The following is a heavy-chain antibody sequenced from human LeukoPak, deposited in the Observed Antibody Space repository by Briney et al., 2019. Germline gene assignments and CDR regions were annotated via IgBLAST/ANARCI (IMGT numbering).Heavy chain of an antibody. Sequence: PSETLSLTCTVSGGSISSYYWSWIRQPPGKGLEWIGYIYYSGSTNYNPSLKSRVTISVDTSKNQFSLKLSSVIAADTAVYYCARDRAPSSGWFQYNWFDPWGQGTLVTVSS. CDR1: GGSISSYY. J-gene: IGHJ5*02. CDR2: IYYSGST. V-gene: IGHV4-59*01. D-gene: IGHD6-19*01. CDR3: ARDRAPSSGWFQYNWFDP.